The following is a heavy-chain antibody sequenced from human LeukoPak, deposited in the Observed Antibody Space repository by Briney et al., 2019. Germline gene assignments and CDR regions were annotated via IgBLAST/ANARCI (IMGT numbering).Heavy chain of an antibody. CDR2: ISYDGSNK. Sequence: GGSLRLSCAASGFTFSSYAMHWVRQAPGKGLEWVAVISYDGSNKYYADSVKGRFTISRDNSKNTLYLQMNSLRAEDTAVYYCARDVPPCSSTSCYGSSDYWGQGTLVTVSS. CDR3: ARDVPPCSSTSCYGSSDY. V-gene: IGHV3-30*04. CDR1: GFTFSSYA. J-gene: IGHJ4*02. D-gene: IGHD2-2*01.